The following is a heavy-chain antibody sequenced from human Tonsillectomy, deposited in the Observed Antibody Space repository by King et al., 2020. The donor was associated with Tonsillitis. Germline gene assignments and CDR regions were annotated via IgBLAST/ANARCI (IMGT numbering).Heavy chain of an antibody. V-gene: IGHV3-30*02. CDR1: GFTFSNYG. CDR2: IRYDGSNK. J-gene: IGHJ3*02. Sequence: QVQLVESGGGVVQPGGSLRLSCAASGFTFSNYGMHWVRQAPGKGLEWVAFIRYDGSNKYYADSVKGRFTISRDNSKNTLYLPMNSLRAEDTAVYYCAKDPAYCGGDCYGAFDIWGQGTMVTVSS. D-gene: IGHD2-21*02. CDR3: AKDPAYCGGDCYGAFDI.